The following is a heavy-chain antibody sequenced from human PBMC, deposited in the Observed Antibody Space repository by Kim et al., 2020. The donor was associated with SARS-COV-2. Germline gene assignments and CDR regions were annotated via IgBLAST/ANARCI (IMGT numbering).Heavy chain of an antibody. CDR3: TSDVGDYCGGDCYSRV. V-gene: IGHV3-15*07. J-gene: IGHJ6*04. Sequence: GGSLRLSCAASGFIFHNSGMNWVRQAPGKGLEWVCGIRSKANSGTSGYAATGQGRITISRDDSKHTLYMQMNSLKNEDTAVYYCTSDVGDYCGGDCYSRVWGKGTTVTVSS. CDR2: IRSKANSGTS. CDR1: GFIFHNSG. D-gene: IGHD2-21*02.